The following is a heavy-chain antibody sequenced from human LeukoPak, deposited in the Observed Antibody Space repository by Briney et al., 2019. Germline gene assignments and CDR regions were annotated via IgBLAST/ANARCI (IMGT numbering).Heavy chain of an antibody. CDR3: ARAGPPAAITS. V-gene: IGHV4-4*09. J-gene: IGHJ4*02. Sequence: PSETLSLTCTVSGGSISSYYWSWIRQPPGKGLEWIGYIYTSGSTNYNPSLKSRVTISVDTSKNQFSLKLSSVTAADTAVYYCARAGPPAAITSWGQGTLVTVSS. CDR2: IYTSGST. D-gene: IGHD2-2*02. CDR1: GGSISSYY.